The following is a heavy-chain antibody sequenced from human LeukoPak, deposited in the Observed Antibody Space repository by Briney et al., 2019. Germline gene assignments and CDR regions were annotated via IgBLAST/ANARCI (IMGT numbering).Heavy chain of an antibody. CDR2: IIPILGIA. CDR3: AREYSPYNFDY. V-gene: IGHV1-69*04. D-gene: IGHD6-13*01. J-gene: IGHJ4*02. Sequence: SVKVSCKASGGTFSSYTISWLRQAPGQGLEWMGRIIPILGIANYAQKFQGRVTITADKSTSTAYMELSSLGSEDTAVYYCAREYSPYNFDYWGQGTLVTVSS. CDR1: GGTFSSYT.